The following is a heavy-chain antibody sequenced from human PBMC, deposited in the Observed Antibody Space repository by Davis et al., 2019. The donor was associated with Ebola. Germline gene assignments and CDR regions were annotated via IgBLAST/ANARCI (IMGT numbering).Heavy chain of an antibody. V-gene: IGHV1-69*04. CDR3: ARNIVATINGFDP. D-gene: IGHD5-12*01. Sequence: AASVKVSCKASGGTFSSYAISWVRQAPGQGLEWMGRIIPILGIANYAQKFQGRVTITADKSTSTAYMELSSLRSEDTAVYYCARNIVATINGFDPRGQGTLVTVSS. CDR2: IIPILGIA. J-gene: IGHJ5*02. CDR1: GGTFSSYA.